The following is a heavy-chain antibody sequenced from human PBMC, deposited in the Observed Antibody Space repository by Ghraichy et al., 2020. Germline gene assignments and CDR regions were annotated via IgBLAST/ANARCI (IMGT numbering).Heavy chain of an antibody. D-gene: IGHD3-10*01. V-gene: IGHV3-23*01. CDR3: ITMVRGVILFDY. J-gene: IGHJ4*02. Sequence: GGSLRLSCAASGFTFSSYAMSWVRQAPGKGLEWVSAISGSGGSTYYADSVKGRFTISRDNSKNTLYLQMNSLRAEDTAVYYCITMVRGVILFDYWGQGTLVTVSS. CDR1: GFTFSSYA. CDR2: ISGSGGST.